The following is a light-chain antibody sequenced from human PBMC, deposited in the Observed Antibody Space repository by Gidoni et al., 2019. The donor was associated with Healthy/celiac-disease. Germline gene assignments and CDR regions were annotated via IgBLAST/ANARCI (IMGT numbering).Light chain of an antibody. V-gene: IGKV3-20*01. CDR1: QSVSSSY. CDR3: QQYGSSPRT. CDR2: GAS. Sequence: EIELTQSPGTLSLSPGERATLSCRASQSVSSSYLAWYQQKPGQAPRLLIHGASSRATGIPDRFSGSGSGTDFTLTISRLEPEDFAVYYCQQYGSSPRTFXQXTKVEIK. J-gene: IGKJ1*01.